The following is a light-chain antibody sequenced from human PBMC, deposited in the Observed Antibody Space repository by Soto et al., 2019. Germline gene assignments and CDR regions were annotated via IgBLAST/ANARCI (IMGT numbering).Light chain of an antibody. Sequence: EILLTQSPDTLSVCPGETGTLSCRASQSVSRNLAWYQVKPGQAPRLLIYDASDRATGIPARFSGSGSGTEFTLTINSLEPEDFAVYYCQQHRDWLTFGGGTRVDLK. CDR2: DAS. CDR1: QSVSRN. CDR3: QQHRDWLT. J-gene: IGKJ4*01. V-gene: IGKV3-11*01.